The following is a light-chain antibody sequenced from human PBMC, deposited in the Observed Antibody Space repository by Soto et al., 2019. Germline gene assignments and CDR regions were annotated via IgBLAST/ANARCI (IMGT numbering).Light chain of an antibody. Sequence: QSVLTKPPSASGAPGQRVTISCSGSSSNIGYNSVNWYQHHPGTAPKLLIYGNNERPSGVPDRFSASKSGTSASLAISGLQSEDEADYYCATCDDILNGLWVFGGGTQLNVL. V-gene: IGLV1-44*01. J-gene: IGLJ3*02. CDR2: GNN. CDR3: ATCDDILNGLWV. CDR1: SSNIGYNS.